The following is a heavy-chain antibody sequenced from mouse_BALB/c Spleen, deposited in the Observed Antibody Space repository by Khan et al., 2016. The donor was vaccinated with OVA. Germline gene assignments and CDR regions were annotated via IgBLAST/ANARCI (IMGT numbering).Heavy chain of an antibody. CDR2: IWGGGST. Sequence: QVQLKQSGPGLVAPSQSLSITCTVSGFSLTDYGVSWIRQPPGKGLEWLGVIWGGGSTYYNSALKSRLSISKDNSKSQVFLKMSSLQTDDTAMYYCAKGVWSYYYALDYWGQGTSGTVSS. CDR3: AKGVWSYYYALDY. J-gene: IGHJ4*01. CDR1: GFSLTDYG. V-gene: IGHV2-6-5*01.